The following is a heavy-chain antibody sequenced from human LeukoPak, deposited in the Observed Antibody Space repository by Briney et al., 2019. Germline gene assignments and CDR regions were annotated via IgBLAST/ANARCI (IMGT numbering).Heavy chain of an antibody. V-gene: IGHV3-30*18. CDR2: ISYDGSNK. CDR3: AKDAGIAAAGRYVGAW. J-gene: IGHJ4*02. D-gene: IGHD6-13*01. Sequence: GRSLRLSCAASGFTFSSYGMHWVRRAPGKGLEWVAVISYDGSNKYYADSVNGRFTISRDNSKNTLYLQMNSLRTEDTAVYYCAKDAGIAAAGRYVGAWWGQGTLVTVSS. CDR1: GFTFSSYG.